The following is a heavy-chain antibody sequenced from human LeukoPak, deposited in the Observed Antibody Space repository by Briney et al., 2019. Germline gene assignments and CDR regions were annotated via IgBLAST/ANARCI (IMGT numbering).Heavy chain of an antibody. V-gene: IGHV3-53*01. CDR1: GFTISYNY. D-gene: IGHD2-15*01. J-gene: IGHJ4*02. Sequence: GGSLRLSCAASGFTISYNYMSWVRQAPGKGLEWVSVIYCGGSTYYPDSVKGRFTISRDNSKNTLYFQMNSLRAEDTAVDYCASTPPRYLGYFDYWGQGTLVTVSS. CDR2: IYCGGST. CDR3: ASTPPRYLGYFDY.